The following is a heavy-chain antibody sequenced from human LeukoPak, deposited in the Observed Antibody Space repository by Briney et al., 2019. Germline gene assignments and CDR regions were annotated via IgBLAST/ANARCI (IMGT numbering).Heavy chain of an antibody. V-gene: IGHV4-59*12. CDR3: ARGGLERWLQLEDFGAFDI. CDR1: GGSINSYY. Sequence: SETLSLTCTVSGGSINSYYWSWIRQPPGKGLEWIGYIYYTGSTNYNPSLKSRVTISVDTSKNQFSLKLSSVTAADTAVYYCARGGLERWLQLEDFGAFDIWGQGTMVTVSS. J-gene: IGHJ3*02. CDR2: IYYTGST. D-gene: IGHD5-24*01.